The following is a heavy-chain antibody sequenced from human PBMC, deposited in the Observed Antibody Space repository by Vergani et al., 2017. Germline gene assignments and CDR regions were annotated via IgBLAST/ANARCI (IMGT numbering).Heavy chain of an antibody. J-gene: IGHJ4*02. Sequence: QVQLQESGPGLVKPSETLSLTCTVSGGSISSYYWSWIRQPPGKGLEWIGYIYYSGSTNYNPSLKSRVTISVDTSKNQFSLRLSSVTAADTAVYYCARSRSPYYGGNDCGGQGTLVTVSS. CDR1: GGSISSYY. CDR2: IYYSGST. V-gene: IGHV4-59*01. D-gene: IGHD4-23*01. CDR3: ARSRSPYYGGNDC.